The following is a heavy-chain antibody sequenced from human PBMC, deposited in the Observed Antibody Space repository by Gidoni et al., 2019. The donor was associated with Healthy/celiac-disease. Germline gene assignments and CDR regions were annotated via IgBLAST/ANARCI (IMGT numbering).Heavy chain of an antibody. CDR2: IGTAGDT. CDR1: GFTFSSYD. D-gene: IGHD6-13*01. CDR3: ARGGPQVPRGGYSSSWAPYYYYGMDV. J-gene: IGHJ6*02. Sequence: EVQLVESGGGLVQPGGSLRLSCAASGFTFSSYDMHWVRQATGKGLAWVAAIGTAGDTYYPGSVKGRFTISRENAKNSLYLQMNSLRAGDTAVYYCARGGPQVPRGGYSSSWAPYYYYGMDVWGQGTTVTVSS. V-gene: IGHV3-13*01.